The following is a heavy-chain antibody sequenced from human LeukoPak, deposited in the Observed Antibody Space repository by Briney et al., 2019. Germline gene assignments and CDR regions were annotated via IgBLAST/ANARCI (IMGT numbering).Heavy chain of an antibody. V-gene: IGHV1-69*05. CDR3: SGQDGSGGQSMVRWDNWFDP. Sequence: SVKVSCKASGVPFSSYAISWVRQAPGQGLEWMGVIILICGKANYAHTVQGRVTITTDESTSTPYLELNSLRSEDTALYYCSGQDGSGGQSMVRWDNWFDPWGQGTLVTVSS. D-gene: IGHD2-8*01. J-gene: IGHJ5*02. CDR2: IILICGKA. CDR1: GVPFSSYA.